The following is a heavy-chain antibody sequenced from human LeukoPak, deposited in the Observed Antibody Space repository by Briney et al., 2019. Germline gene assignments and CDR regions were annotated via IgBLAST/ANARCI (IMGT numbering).Heavy chain of an antibody. J-gene: IGHJ3*02. CDR2: IRSKANSYAT. CDR3: TSRQWLANDAFDI. D-gene: IGHD6-19*01. CDR1: GFTFSGSA. Sequence: QTGGSLRLSCAASGFTFSGSAMHWVRQASGKGLEWVGRIRSKANSYATAYAASVKGRFTISRDDSKNTAYLQMNSLKTEDTAVYYCTSRQWLANDAFDIWGQGTMVTVSS. V-gene: IGHV3-73*01.